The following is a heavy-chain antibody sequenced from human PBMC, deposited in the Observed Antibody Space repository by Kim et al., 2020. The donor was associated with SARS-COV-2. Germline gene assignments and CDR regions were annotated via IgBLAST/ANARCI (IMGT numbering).Heavy chain of an antibody. CDR2: IYHSGST. CDR3: ARAPIAAAGHFDY. J-gene: IGHJ4*02. Sequence: SETLSLTCAVSGGSISSSNWWSWVRQPPGKGLEWIGEIYHSGSTNYNPSLKSRVTISVDKSKNQFSLKLSSVTAADTAVYYCARAPIAAAGHFDYWGQGTLVTVSS. CDR1: GGSISSSNW. D-gene: IGHD6-13*01. V-gene: IGHV4-4*02.